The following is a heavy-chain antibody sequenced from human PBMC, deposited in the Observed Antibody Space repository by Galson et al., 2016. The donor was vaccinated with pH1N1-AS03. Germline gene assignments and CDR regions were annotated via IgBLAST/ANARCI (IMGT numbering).Heavy chain of an antibody. V-gene: IGHV4-39*01. J-gene: IGHJ5*02. D-gene: IGHD5-24*01. Sequence: GWIRQPPGKGLEWIGSVYYSGRTYYNPSLNSRVTISVDMSKRQFSLKLKSISATDTGVYYCARQATPEGWLHYTWFDPWGQGTLVTVSS. CDR3: ARQATPEGWLHYTWFDP. CDR2: VYYSGRT.